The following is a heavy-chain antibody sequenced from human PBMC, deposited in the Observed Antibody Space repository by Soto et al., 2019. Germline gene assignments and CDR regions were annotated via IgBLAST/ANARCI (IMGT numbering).Heavy chain of an antibody. Sequence: VGSLRLSCAASGFTFSSYDMHWVRQATGKGLEWVSAIGTAGDTYYPGSVKGRFTISRENAKNSLYLQMNSLRAGDTAVYYCARDRVAVAGLYGMDVWGQGTTVTVSS. D-gene: IGHD6-19*01. V-gene: IGHV3-13*01. J-gene: IGHJ6*02. CDR2: IGTAGDT. CDR1: GFTFSSYD. CDR3: ARDRVAVAGLYGMDV.